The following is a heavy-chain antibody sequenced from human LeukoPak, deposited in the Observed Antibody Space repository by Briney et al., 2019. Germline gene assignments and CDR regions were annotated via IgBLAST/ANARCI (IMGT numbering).Heavy chain of an antibody. Sequence: GESLKISCQVSGYSFTNYWIGWVRQVPGKGLEWMGSIDPGDSDTRYSPSFQGQVTISADKSISTAYLQWSSLRASDTAMYYCARRDTAMVIDYWGQGTLVTVSS. CDR2: IDPGDSDT. V-gene: IGHV5-51*01. CDR3: ARRDTAMVIDY. D-gene: IGHD5-18*01. J-gene: IGHJ4*02. CDR1: GYSFTNYW.